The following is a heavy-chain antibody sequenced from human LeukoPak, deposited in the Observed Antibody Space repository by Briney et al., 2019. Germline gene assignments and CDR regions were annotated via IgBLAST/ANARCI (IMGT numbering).Heavy chain of an antibody. CDR2: INHSGST. J-gene: IGHJ5*02. V-gene: IGHV4-34*01. CDR3: ARLLIADTAMVIRYNWFDP. CDR1: GGSISSYY. D-gene: IGHD5-18*01. Sequence: PSETLSLTCTVSGGSISSYYWSWIRQPPGKGLEWIGEINHSGSTNYNPSLKSRVTISVDTSKNQFSLKLSSVTAADTAVYYCARLLIADTAMVIRYNWFDPWGQGTLVTVSS.